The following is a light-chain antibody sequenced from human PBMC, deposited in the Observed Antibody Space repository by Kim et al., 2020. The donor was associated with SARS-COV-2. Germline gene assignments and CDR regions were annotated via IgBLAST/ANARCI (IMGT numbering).Light chain of an antibody. CDR1: QGISSW. J-gene: IGKJ1*01. Sequence: DIQMTPSPSSVSASVGDRVTITCRASQGISSWLVWYQQKPGKAPKLLIYAASSLQSGVPSRFSGSGSGTDFTLTISGLQPEGFATYYCQQANSFPLSFRQWTKVDIK. V-gene: IGKV1-12*01. CDR2: AAS. CDR3: QQANSFPLS.